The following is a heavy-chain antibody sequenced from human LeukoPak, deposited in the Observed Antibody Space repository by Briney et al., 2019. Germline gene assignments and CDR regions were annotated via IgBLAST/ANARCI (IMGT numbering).Heavy chain of an antibody. CDR3: ARDTVAGNKVHWFDP. D-gene: IGHD6-19*01. V-gene: IGHV4-59*01. Sequence: SETLSLTCTVSGGSISSYYWSWIRQPPGKGLEWIGYIYYSGSTNYNPSLKSRVIISVDTSKNQFSLKLSSVTAADTAVYYCARDTVAGNKVHWFDPWGQGTLVTVSS. J-gene: IGHJ5*02. CDR2: IYYSGST. CDR1: GGSISSYY.